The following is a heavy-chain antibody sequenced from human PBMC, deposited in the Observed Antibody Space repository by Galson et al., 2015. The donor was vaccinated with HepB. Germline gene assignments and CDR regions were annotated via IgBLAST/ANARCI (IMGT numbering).Heavy chain of an antibody. CDR2: ISAYNGNT. CDR3: ARDFLWQHLVPQDRRDY. Sequence: SVKVSCKASGYTFTNYGISWVRQAPGQGLEWMGWISAYNGNTNYAQKLQGRVTMTTDTSTSTAYMELRSLRSDDTAVYYCARDFLWQHLVPQDRRDYWGQGTLVTVSS. CDR1: GYTFTNYG. V-gene: IGHV1-18*01. D-gene: IGHD2-21*01. J-gene: IGHJ4*02.